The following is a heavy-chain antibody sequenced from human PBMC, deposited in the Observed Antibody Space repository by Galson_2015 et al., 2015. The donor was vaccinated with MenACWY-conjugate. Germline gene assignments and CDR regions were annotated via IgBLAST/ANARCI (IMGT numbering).Heavy chain of an antibody. CDR2: VNSDATDT. CDR1: GFTFSDYA. CDR3: AKRACSGGGCRHRCFDY. D-gene: IGHD2-15*01. V-gene: IGHV3-23*03. J-gene: IGHJ4*02. Sequence: SLRLSCAASGFTFSDYAMSWVRQAPGKGLEWVASVNSDATDTTYADSVKGRFTISRDNSANSLYLQMSSLRPEDTAVYYCAKRACSGGGCRHRCFDYWGQGTLVTVSS.